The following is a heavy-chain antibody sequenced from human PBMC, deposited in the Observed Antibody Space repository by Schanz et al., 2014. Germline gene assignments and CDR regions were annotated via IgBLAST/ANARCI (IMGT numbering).Heavy chain of an antibody. CDR3: AKGMGYCSGGTCYDCYYYGLDV. V-gene: IGHV3-11*05. CDR2: ISGTTTYT. CDR1: GFTFSDYY. Sequence: QVQLVESGGGLVKPGGSLRLSCAASGFTFSDYYMSWIRQAPGKGLEWVSYISGTTTYTNYADSVKGRFTISRDNAKNSLYLQMNSLSADDTAVFYCAKGMGYCSGGTCYDCYYYGLDVWGQGTTVTVSS. D-gene: IGHD2-15*01. J-gene: IGHJ6*02.